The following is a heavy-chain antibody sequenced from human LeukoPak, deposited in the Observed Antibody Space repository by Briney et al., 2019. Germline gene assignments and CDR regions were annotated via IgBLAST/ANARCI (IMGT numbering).Heavy chain of an antibody. CDR3: ARDRGYCSSTSCHYYYYGMDV. CDR2: IKQDGSEK. Sequence: PGGSLRLSCAASGFTFSSYALSWVRQAPGKGLEWVANIKQDGSEKYYVDSVKGRFTISRDNAKNSLYLQMNSLRAEDTAVYYCARDRGYCSSTSCHYYYYGMDVWAKGQWSPSL. D-gene: IGHD2-2*01. CDR1: GFTFSSYA. J-gene: IGHJ6*02. V-gene: IGHV3-7*01.